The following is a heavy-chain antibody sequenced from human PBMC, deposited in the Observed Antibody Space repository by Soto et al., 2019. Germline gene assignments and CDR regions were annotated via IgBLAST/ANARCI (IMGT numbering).Heavy chain of an antibody. CDR2: IYYSGSTNYNNGST. Sequence: PSETLSLTCIVSGGSISSYYWSWIRQPPGKGLEWIGYIYYSGSTNYNNGSTNYNPSLKSRVTISVDTSKNQFSLKLTSVTAADTAVYYCARDRYCSSTSCSTAGVDYWGQGTLVTVSS. V-gene: IGHV4-59*01. J-gene: IGHJ4*02. CDR1: GGSISSYY. CDR3: ARDRYCSSTSCSTAGVDY. D-gene: IGHD2-2*01.